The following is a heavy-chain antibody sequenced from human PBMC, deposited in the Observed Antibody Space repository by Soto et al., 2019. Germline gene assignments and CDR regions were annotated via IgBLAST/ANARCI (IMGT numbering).Heavy chain of an antibody. CDR3: ARASDGYKGNFDY. CDR1: GGSISSYY. Sequence: SETLSLTCTFSGGSISSYYWSCIRQPPGKGLEWIGYIYYSGSTNYNPSLKSRVTISVDTSKNQFSLKLSSVTAADTAVYYCARASDGYKGNFDYWGPGTLVTVSS. J-gene: IGHJ4*02. D-gene: IGHD5-12*01. V-gene: IGHV4-59*01. CDR2: IYYSGST.